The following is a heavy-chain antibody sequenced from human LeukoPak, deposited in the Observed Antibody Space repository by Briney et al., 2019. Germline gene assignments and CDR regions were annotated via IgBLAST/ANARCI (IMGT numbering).Heavy chain of an antibody. J-gene: IGHJ4*02. CDR1: GGSISSSSYY. CDR2: IYYSGST. V-gene: IGHV4-39*01. Sequence: SETLSLTCTVSGGSISSSSYYWGWIRQPPGKGLEWIGSIYYSGSTYYNPSLKSRVTISVDTSKNQFSLKLSSVTAADTAVYHCARGSYSSSWPYKYYFDYWGQGTLVTVSS. CDR3: ARGSYSSSWPYKYYFDY. D-gene: IGHD6-13*01.